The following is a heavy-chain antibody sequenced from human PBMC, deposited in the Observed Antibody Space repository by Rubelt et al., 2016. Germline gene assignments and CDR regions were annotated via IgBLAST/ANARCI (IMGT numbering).Heavy chain of an antibody. CDR2: ISGSGGST. Sequence: GKGLEWVSAISGSGGSTYYADSVKGRFTISRDNSKNTLYLQMNSLRAEDTAVYYCAKGRGYSYGIDYWGQGTLVTVSS. CDR3: AKGRGYSYGIDY. J-gene: IGHJ4*02. D-gene: IGHD5-18*01. V-gene: IGHV3-23*01.